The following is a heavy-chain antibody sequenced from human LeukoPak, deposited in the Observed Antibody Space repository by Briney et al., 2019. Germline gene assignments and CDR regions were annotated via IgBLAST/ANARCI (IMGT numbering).Heavy chain of an antibody. CDR3: AKDRPHYYDSSEDFDY. J-gene: IGHJ4*02. CDR1: GFTFSSYA. Sequence: GGSLRLSCAASGFTFSSYAMSWARQAPGKGLEWVSAISGSGGSTYYADSVKGRFTISRDNSKNTLYLQMNSLRAEDTAVYYCAKDRPHYYDSSEDFDYWGQGTLVTVSS. D-gene: IGHD3-22*01. V-gene: IGHV3-23*01. CDR2: ISGSGGST.